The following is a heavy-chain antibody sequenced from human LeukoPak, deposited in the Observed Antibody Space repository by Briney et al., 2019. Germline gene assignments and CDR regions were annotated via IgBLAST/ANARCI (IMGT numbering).Heavy chain of an antibody. D-gene: IGHD6-13*01. CDR3: ARAGYRAYYFDY. J-gene: IGHJ4*02. Sequence: SETLSLTCAVYGGSFSGYYWSWIRQPPGKGLEWIGEINHSGGTNYNPSLKSRVTISVDTSKNQFSLKLSSVTAADTAVYYCARAGYRAYYFDYWGQGTLVTVSS. CDR2: INHSGGT. CDR1: GGSFSGYY. V-gene: IGHV4-34*01.